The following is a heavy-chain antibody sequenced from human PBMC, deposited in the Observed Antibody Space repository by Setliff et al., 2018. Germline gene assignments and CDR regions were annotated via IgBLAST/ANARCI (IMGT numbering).Heavy chain of an antibody. J-gene: IGHJ5*02. CDR2: ISGSGGST. D-gene: IGHD2-2*01. V-gene: IGHV3-23*01. Sequence: GGSLRLSCAASGFTFSSYAMSWVRQAPGKGLEWVSAISGSGGSTYYADSVKGRFTISRDNSKNTLYLQMNSLRAEDTAVYYCAKSWVVPAAITFSGFDPWGQGTLVTVSS. CDR3: AKSWVVPAAITFSGFDP. CDR1: GFTFSSYA.